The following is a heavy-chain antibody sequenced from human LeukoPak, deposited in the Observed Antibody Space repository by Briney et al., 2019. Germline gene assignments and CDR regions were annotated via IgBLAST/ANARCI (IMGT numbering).Heavy chain of an antibody. D-gene: IGHD3-22*01. V-gene: IGHV3-23*01. J-gene: IGHJ4*02. CDR1: GFTFSTYA. CDR2: ISGSGDST. CDR3: AKEVEGSGYYHLDK. Sequence: GGSLRLSCAASGFTFSTYAVNWVRQAPGKGLEWVSTISGSGDSTYYADSVKGRFTISRDNSKNTLYLQMNRLRAEDTALFYCAKEVEGSGYYHLDKWGQGTLVAVSS.